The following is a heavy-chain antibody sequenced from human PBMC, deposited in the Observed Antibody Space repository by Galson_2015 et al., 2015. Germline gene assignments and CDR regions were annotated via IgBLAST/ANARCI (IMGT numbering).Heavy chain of an antibody. J-gene: IGHJ4*02. Sequence: QVQMQESGPGLVKPSETLSLTCAVYGGSFSGYYWSWIRQPPGKGLEWIGEINHSGSTNYNPSLKSRVTISVDTSKNQFSLKLSSMTAADTAVYYCAGGRSGYYLWDYWGQGTLVTVSS. V-gene: IGHV4-34*10. D-gene: IGHD3-22*01. CDR2: INHSGST. CDR3: AGGRSGYYLWDY. CDR1: GGSFSGYY.